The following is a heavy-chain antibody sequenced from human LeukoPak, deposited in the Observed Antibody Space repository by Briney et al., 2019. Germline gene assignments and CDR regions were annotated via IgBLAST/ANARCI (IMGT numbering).Heavy chain of an antibody. CDR2: INPFAGNT. CDR1: GYTFTGYY. Sequence: ASVKVSCKASGYTFTGYYMHWVRQAPGQGLEWMGIINPFAGNTDYAQKFQGRVTMTRDTSTSTVSMELNSLRSEDTALYYCTRSDLLTGSPLFYWGQGTLVTVSS. D-gene: IGHD3-9*01. J-gene: IGHJ4*02. CDR3: TRSDLLTGSPLFY. V-gene: IGHV1-46*01.